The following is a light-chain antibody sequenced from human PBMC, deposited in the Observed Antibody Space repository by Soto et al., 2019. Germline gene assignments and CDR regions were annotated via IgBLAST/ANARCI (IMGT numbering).Light chain of an antibody. Sequence: ELVWTQYPGTMSLSPGERYTPSCRASQSVSSSYLAWYQQKPVQAPRLLIYGASSRATGIPDRFSGSGSGTEFTLTISRLEPEDFAVYSCQQYGGSVGGGTQVEIK. J-gene: IGKJ4*01. CDR2: GAS. CDR3: QQYGGS. V-gene: IGKV3-20*01. CDR1: QSVSSSY.